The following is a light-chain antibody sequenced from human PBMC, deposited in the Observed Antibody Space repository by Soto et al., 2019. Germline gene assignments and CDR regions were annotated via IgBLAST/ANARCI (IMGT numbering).Light chain of an antibody. CDR3: QQRAGWPRT. CDR1: QSVSNY. J-gene: IGKJ1*01. Sequence: EMVLTQSPATLSLSAGGRATLSCRARQSVSNYLTWYQQKPGQAPRLLVYDTFNRANGIPARFSGSGSDTDFNLSISSLEPEDFAVYYCQQRAGWPRTFGQGTKAEIK. CDR2: DTF. V-gene: IGKV3-11*01.